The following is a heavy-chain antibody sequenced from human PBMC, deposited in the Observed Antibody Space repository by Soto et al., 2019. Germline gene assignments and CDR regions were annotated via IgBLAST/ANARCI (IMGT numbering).Heavy chain of an antibody. Sequence: GGSLRLSCAASGINFGDYYMSWVRQAPGKGLEWVSYISSSGVPIYYADSVKGRFTISRDNPEKSVYLQMTSLRAADTAVYYCAKYRTPKRPFWFFDLWGRGTLVTVSS. V-gene: IGHV3-11*01. CDR3: AKYRTPKRPFWFFDL. CDR2: ISSSGVPI. D-gene: IGHD3-16*02. CDR1: GINFGDYY. J-gene: IGHJ2*01.